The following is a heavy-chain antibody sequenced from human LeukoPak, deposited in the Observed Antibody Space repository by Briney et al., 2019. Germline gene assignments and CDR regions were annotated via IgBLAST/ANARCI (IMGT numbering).Heavy chain of an antibody. D-gene: IGHD2-15*01. Sequence: ASVKISCKASGYTFIDYYIHWVQQAPGKGLEWMGRVDPEDGETIYAEKFQGRVTITADTSTDTAYMELSSLRPEDTAVYYCAPDLSFRVVVVGGRTPYWGQGTLVTVSS. CDR3: APDLSFRVVVVGGRTPY. CDR2: VDPEDGET. J-gene: IGHJ4*02. CDR1: GYTFIDYY. V-gene: IGHV1-69-2*01.